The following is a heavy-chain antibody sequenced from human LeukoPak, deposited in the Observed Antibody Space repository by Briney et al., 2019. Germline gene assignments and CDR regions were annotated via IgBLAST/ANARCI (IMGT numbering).Heavy chain of an antibody. CDR3: ARHTRVTSFDP. CDR1: GFTFSNYA. J-gene: IGHJ5*02. D-gene: IGHD2-2*01. CDR2: ISGSGGTT. V-gene: IGHV3-23*01. Sequence: GGSLRLSCAASGFTFSNYAMTWVRQAPGKGLEWVSGISGSGGTTYYADSVKGRFTISRDNSKTTLYLQMNSLRAEDTAVYYCARHTRVTSFDPWGQGTLVTVSS.